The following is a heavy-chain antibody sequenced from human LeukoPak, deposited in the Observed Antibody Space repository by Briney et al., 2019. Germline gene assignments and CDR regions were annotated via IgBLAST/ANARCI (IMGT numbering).Heavy chain of an antibody. V-gene: IGHV3-23*01. CDR1: GFTFSNFA. Sequence: GGSLRLSCAASGFTFSNFAMTWVRQAPGKWLEWVSVISGSGGNTYYADSVKGRFTISRDNSKSTLYLQMSSLRAEDTAVYYCARDAARAMARGDWYFDYWGQGTLVTVSS. CDR2: ISGSGGNT. D-gene: IGHD3/OR15-3a*01. J-gene: IGHJ4*02. CDR3: ARDAARAMARGDWYFDY.